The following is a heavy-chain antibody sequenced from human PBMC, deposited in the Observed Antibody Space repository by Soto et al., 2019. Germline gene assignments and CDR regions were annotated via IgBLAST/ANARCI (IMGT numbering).Heavy chain of an antibody. V-gene: IGHV1-69*06. CDR2: IIPIFGTA. J-gene: IGHJ5*02. CDR1: GGTFSSYA. Sequence: QVQLVQSGAEVKKPGSSVKVSCKASGGTFSSYAISWVRQAPGQGLEWMGGIIPIFGTANYAQKFQGRVTITADKSTSTDYMELSSLRSEDTAVYYCARVELGYCSGGSCSNWFDPWGKGTLVTVSS. D-gene: IGHD2-15*01. CDR3: ARVELGYCSGGSCSNWFDP.